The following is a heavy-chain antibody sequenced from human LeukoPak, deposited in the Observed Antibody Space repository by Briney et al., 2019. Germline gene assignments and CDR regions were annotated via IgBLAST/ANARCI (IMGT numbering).Heavy chain of an antibody. D-gene: IGHD2-21*01. CDR1: GFIFTDYG. J-gene: IGHJ1*01. CDR3: MRQNRAYFGH. CDR2: IWSDATNM. Sequence: QTGGSLRLSCAASGFIFTDYGFHWVRQAPGKGLEWVAAIWSDATNMFYANSVKGRFFIQRDDYQNTVYLEMSSLRAEDTAVYFCMRQNRAYFGHWGQGTLVTVSS. V-gene: IGHV3-33*01.